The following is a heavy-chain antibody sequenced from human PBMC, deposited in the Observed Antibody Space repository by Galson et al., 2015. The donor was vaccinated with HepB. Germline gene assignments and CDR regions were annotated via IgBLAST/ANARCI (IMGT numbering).Heavy chain of an antibody. J-gene: IGHJ4*02. CDR1: GFTFSSYW. D-gene: IGHD3-16*01. CDR3: ARVRGVRRHFDY. CDR2: INSDGSST. V-gene: IGHV3-74*01. Sequence: SLRLSCAASGFTFSSYWMHWVRQAPGKGLVWVSRINSDGSSTSYADSVKGRFTISRDNAKNTLYLQMNSLRAEDTAVYYCARVRGVRRHFDYWGQGTLVTVSS.